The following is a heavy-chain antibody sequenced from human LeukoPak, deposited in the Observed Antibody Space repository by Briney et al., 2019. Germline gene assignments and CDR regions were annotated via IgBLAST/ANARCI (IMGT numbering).Heavy chain of an antibody. V-gene: IGHV4-39*01. CDR1: SGSISSYNYY. CDR3: ATPIGATDWFDP. Sequence: SETLSLTCTVSSGSISSYNYYCAWIRQRPGKGLEWIGSVFYSGSTYYNPSLKSRVTISVDTSNNQFSLRLTSVTAADTAVYYCATPIGATDWFDPWGQGTLVTVSS. J-gene: IGHJ5*02. CDR2: VFYSGST. D-gene: IGHD5-12*01.